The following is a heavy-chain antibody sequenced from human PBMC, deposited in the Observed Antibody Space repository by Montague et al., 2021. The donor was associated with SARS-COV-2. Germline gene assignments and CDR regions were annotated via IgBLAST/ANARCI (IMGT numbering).Heavy chain of an antibody. J-gene: IGHJ5*02. CDR1: GDSISSYY. D-gene: IGHD2-15*01. V-gene: IGHV4-59*01. CDR2: IYNSGTT. Sequence: SETLSLTCTVSGDSISSYYWNWIRQPPGKGLEWIGYIYNSGTTNYNPSFKSRVTISVDTSKNQFSLKLNSVTAPDTVVYYCARGGGYCSGGSSYYWFDPWGQGTLVTVSS. CDR3: ARGGGYCSGGSSYYWFDP.